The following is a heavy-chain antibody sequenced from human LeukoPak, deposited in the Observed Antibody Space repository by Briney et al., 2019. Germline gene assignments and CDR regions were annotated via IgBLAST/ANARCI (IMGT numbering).Heavy chain of an antibody. Sequence: SETLSLTCTVSGGSIRSYYWSWIRQPPGKGLEWIGYIYYSGSTNYNPSLKSRVTVSVDTSKNQFSLKLSSVTAADTAVYYCARAGGDGYNLGLDYWGQGTLVTVSS. V-gene: IGHV4-59*01. J-gene: IGHJ4*02. CDR2: IYYSGST. CDR1: GGSIRSYY. CDR3: ARAGGDGYNLGLDY. D-gene: IGHD5-24*01.